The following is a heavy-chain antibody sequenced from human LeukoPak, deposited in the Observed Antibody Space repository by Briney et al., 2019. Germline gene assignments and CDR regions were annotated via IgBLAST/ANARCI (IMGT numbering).Heavy chain of an antibody. Sequence: GRSLRLSCAASGFTFSSYGMHWVRQAPGKGLEWVAVISYDGSNKYYADSVRGRFTISRDNAKNSLYLQMDSLRAEDTAVYYCARDKDYGDKRLLDYWGQGTLVTVSS. CDR2: ISYDGSNK. CDR1: GFTFSSYG. CDR3: ARDKDYGDKRLLDY. D-gene: IGHD4-23*01. V-gene: IGHV3-30*03. J-gene: IGHJ4*02.